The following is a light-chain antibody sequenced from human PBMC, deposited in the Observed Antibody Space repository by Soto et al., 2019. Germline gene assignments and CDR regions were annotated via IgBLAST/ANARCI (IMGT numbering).Light chain of an antibody. J-gene: IGKJ4*02. CDR1: RKVISSY. CDR2: DAS. Sequence: LPPWPCGLPLSPGTRASLSCRAGRKVISSYLAWYQQKPGQAPRLLIYDASSRATGIPDRFSGSGSGTDFTLTISRLEPEDFAVYYCQQYGNSPRTFGEGTKVDIK. CDR3: QQYGNSPRT. V-gene: IGKV3-20*01.